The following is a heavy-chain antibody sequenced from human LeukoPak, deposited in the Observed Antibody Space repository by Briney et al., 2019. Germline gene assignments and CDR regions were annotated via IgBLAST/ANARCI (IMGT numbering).Heavy chain of an antibody. Sequence: SETLSLTCAVYGGSISGLSWSWIRQPPGKGLEWIAEINHSGNTNYNPSLKSRVTISVDTSKNQFSLRLTSVTAADTALYYCARGTISTYYDILTGYYRDDAFDIWGQGTMVTVSS. D-gene: IGHD3-9*01. CDR3: ARGTISTYYDILTGYYRDDAFDI. J-gene: IGHJ3*02. CDR2: INHSGNT. CDR1: GGSISGLS. V-gene: IGHV4-34*01.